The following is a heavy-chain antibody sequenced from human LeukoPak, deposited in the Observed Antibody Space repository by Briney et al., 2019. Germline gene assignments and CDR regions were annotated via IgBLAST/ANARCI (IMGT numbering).Heavy chain of an antibody. CDR1: GGSISFYY. D-gene: IGHD3-22*01. CDR2: IYYSGST. V-gene: IGHV4-59*01. CDR3: VRSYDTSGYFHAFDI. Sequence: SETLSLTCTVSGGSISFYYWSWIRQPPGQGLEWIGYIYYSGSTTYNPSLKSRVTISVDAFKTQFSLKLSSVTAADTAMYYCVRSYDTSGYFHAFDIWGQGTEVTVSS. J-gene: IGHJ3*02.